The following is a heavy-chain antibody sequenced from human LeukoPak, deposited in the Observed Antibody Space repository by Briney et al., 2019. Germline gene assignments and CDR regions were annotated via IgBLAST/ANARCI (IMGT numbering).Heavy chain of an antibody. CDR2: INPNSGGT. J-gene: IGHJ4*02. CDR1: GYTFTGYY. D-gene: IGHD5-18*01. Sequence: ASGKVSCKASGYTFTGYYMHWVRQAPGQGLEWIGWINPNSGGTNYAQKFQGRVTMTRDTSISTAYMELSRLRSDDTAVYYCARMGVDTAMVTGWRYWGQGTLVTVSS. CDR3: ARMGVDTAMVTGWRY. V-gene: IGHV1-2*02.